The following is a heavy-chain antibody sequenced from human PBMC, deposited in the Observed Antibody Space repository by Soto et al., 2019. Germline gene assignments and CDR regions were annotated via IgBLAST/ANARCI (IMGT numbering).Heavy chain of an antibody. D-gene: IGHD6-6*01. CDR1: GFTFSSYG. V-gene: IGHV3-30*18. J-gene: IGHJ5*02. Sequence: PGGSLRLSCAASGFTFSSYGMHWVRQAPGKGLEWVAVISYDGSNKYYADSVKGRFTISRDNSKNTLYLQMNSLRAEDTAVYYCAKDWARSSPSRSYNWFDPWGQGTLVTVSS. CDR3: AKDWARSSPSRSYNWFDP. CDR2: ISYDGSNK.